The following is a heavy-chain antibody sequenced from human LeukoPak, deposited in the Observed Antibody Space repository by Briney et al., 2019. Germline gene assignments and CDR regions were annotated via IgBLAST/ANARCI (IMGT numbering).Heavy chain of an antibody. CDR3: ARGAITMVRGAIITAFDY. V-gene: IGHV4-59*01. CDR2: IYYSGST. CDR1: GGSISSYY. J-gene: IGHJ4*02. D-gene: IGHD3-10*01. Sequence: PSETLSLTCTVSGGSISSYYWSWIRQPPGKGLEWIGYIYYSGSTNYNPSLKSRVTISVDTSKNQFSLKLSSVTAADTAVYYCARGAITMVRGAIITAFDYWGQGTLVTVSS.